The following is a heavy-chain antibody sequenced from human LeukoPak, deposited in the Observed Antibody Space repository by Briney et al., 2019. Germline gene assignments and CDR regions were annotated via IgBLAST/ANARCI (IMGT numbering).Heavy chain of an antibody. J-gene: IGHJ4*02. V-gene: IGHV4-39*01. CDR3: ARHVNYYDSSGYYYYYFDY. CDR2: VYYSGIT. Sequence: SETLSLTCTVSGDSISSSSFYWGWIRQPPGKGLEWIGSVYYSGITYYNPSLESRVSISVDASKNQFSLKLSSVTAADTAVYYCARHVNYYDSSGYYYYYFDYWGQGTLVTVSS. CDR1: GDSISSSSFY. D-gene: IGHD3-22*01.